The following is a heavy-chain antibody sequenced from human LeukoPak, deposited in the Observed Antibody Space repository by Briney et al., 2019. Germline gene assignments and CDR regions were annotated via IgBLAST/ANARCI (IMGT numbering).Heavy chain of an antibody. CDR3: ARARREGILTGHNAFDI. CDR1: GGSISSYY. J-gene: IGHJ3*02. Sequence: PSETLSLTCTVSGGSISSYYWSWLRQPPGKGLEWIGYIYYSGSTNYNPSLKSRVTISVDTSKNQFSLELSPVTAADTAVYYCARARREGILTGHNAFDIWGQGTKVTVSS. CDR2: IYYSGST. D-gene: IGHD3-9*01. V-gene: IGHV4-59*01.